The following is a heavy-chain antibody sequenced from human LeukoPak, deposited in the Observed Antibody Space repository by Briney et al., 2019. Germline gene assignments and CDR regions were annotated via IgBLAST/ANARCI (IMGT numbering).Heavy chain of an antibody. J-gene: IGHJ4*02. V-gene: IGHV3-74*01. CDR2: INSDGSST. CDR3: ARSYDSSLDY. CDR1: GFTFSSYW. Sequence: PGGSLRLSCAASGFTFSSYWMHLVRQAAGKGLVWVSRINSDGSSTSYADSVKGRFIISRDNAKNTLYLQMNSLRAEDTAVYYCARSYDSSLDYWGQGTLVTVSS. D-gene: IGHD3-22*01.